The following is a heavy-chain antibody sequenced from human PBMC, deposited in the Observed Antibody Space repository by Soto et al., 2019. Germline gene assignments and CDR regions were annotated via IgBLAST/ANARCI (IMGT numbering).Heavy chain of an antibody. J-gene: IGHJ3*02. CDR3: ARDSGSPYSAFDI. V-gene: IGHV3-72*01. D-gene: IGHD1-26*01. Sequence: TGGSLRLSCAASGFTFSDHYMDWVRQAPGKGLEWVARARNEANSYTTEYAASVEGRFTISRDDSKNSLYLQMNSLKTEDTAVYFCARDSGSPYSAFDIWGQGTMVTVSS. CDR1: GFTFSDHY. CDR2: ARNEANSYTT.